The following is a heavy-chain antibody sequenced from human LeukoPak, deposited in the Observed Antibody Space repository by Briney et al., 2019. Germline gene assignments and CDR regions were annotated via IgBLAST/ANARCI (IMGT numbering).Heavy chain of an antibody. CDR3: AKGEGWFDY. Sequence: PGGSLRLSCAASGFTFSSYGMSWVRQAPGKGLEWVSAISGSGGSTYYADSVKGRVTISRDNSKNTLYLQMNSLTAEDTAVYYCAKGEGWFDYWGQGTLVTVSS. CDR2: ISGSGGST. CDR1: GFTFSSYG. D-gene: IGHD2-15*01. J-gene: IGHJ4*02. V-gene: IGHV3-23*01.